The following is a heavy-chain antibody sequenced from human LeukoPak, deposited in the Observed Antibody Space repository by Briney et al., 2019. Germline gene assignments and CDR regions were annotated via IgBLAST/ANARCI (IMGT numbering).Heavy chain of an antibody. CDR2: ISTTGTTI. D-gene: IGHD6-13*01. V-gene: IGHV3-48*03. Sequence: GGSLRLSCTASEFTFSSDEMNWVRQAPGKGLEWVAYISTTGTTIYYADSVKGRFTISRDNAKNSLYLQMNRLRADDTAVYYCARDRPGYTSSWYSPFDYWGQGTLVTVSS. J-gene: IGHJ4*02. CDR3: ARDRPGYTSSWYSPFDY. CDR1: EFTFSSDE.